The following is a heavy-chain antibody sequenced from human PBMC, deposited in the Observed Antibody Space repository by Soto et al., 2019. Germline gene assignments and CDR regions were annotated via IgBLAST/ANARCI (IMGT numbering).Heavy chain of an antibody. CDR1: GYMFPIYH. Sequence: KPRESLKISCEASGYMFPIYHISWVRQMPGKGLEWVGKIDPSDSRTMYRPSSRARITISVDKSINTAYLEWGRLKASDTSMYYCARHASNGDFDFWGQGTQVTV. CDR3: ARHASNGDFDF. J-gene: IGHJ4*02. CDR2: IDPSDSRT. V-gene: IGHV5-10-1*01. D-gene: IGHD2-8*01.